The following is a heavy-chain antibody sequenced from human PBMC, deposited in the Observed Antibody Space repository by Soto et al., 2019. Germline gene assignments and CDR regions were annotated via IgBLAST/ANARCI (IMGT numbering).Heavy chain of an antibody. D-gene: IGHD1-26*01. Sequence: SEPLSLSCTVSGGSIGSGDYYWSWIRQPPGKGLEWIGYINYSGTSHFNPSLKSRVTISLDASMNQFSLSLNSVTAADTAVYYLARVPTNQPGYYQGRMDVWVEGTTV. J-gene: IGHJ6*02. V-gene: IGHV4-30-4*01. CDR2: INYSGTS. CDR3: ARVPTNQPGYYQGRMDV. CDR1: GGSIGSGDYY.